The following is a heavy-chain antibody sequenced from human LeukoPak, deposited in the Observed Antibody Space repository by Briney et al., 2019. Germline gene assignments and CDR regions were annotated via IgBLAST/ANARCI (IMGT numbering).Heavy chain of an antibody. D-gene: IGHD3-22*01. CDR3: ARQYYHDSSGADY. CDR1: GDXIRTSSYY. Sequence: SETLSLTCTVSGDXIRTSSYYWGWIRQPPGKGLEWIGSIYYTGSTYYNPSLKSRVTISIDTSKNQFSLKLSSVTAADTAMYYCARQYYHDSSGADYWGQGALVTVSS. J-gene: IGHJ4*02. CDR2: IYYTGST. V-gene: IGHV4-39*01.